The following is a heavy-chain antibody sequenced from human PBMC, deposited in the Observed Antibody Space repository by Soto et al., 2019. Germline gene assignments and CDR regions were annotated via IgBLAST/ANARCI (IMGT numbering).Heavy chain of an antibody. V-gene: IGHV3-73*01. D-gene: IGHD4-17*01. CDR1: GFTFSDST. CDR2: IRTKTNSNAA. J-gene: IGHJ4*02. Sequence: GGSLRLSCAASGFTFSDSTIHWVRQASGKGLEWIGRIRTKTNSNAAAYSASLEGRFTISRDDSKNTAYLQMNSLKTDDTAVYYCAGDGDSTTGFDYWGQGTLVTVSS. CDR3: AGDGDSTTGFDY.